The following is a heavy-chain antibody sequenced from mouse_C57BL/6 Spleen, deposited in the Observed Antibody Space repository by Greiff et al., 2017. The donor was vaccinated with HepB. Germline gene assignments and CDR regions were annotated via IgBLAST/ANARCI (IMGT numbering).Heavy chain of an antibody. Sequence: VQRVESGPGLVQPSQSLSITCTVSGFSLTSYGVHWVRQSPGKGLEWLGVIWRGGSTDYNAAFMSRLSITKDNSKSQVFFKMNSLQADDTAIYYCAKPYYYGSSYYAMDYWGQGTSVTVSS. J-gene: IGHJ4*01. CDR1: GFSLTSYG. D-gene: IGHD1-1*01. CDR3: AKPYYYGSSYYAMDY. V-gene: IGHV2-5*01. CDR2: IWRGGST.